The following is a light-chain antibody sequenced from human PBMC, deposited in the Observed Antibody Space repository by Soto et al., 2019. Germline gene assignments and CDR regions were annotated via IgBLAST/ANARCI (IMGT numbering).Light chain of an antibody. J-gene: IGKJ4*01. V-gene: IGKV1-33*01. CDR3: QQYDNVPTFT. CDR2: DAS. CDR1: EDISNY. Sequence: DIQMTQSPSSLSASVGDRVTITCQASEDISNYLNWYQQKPGKAPKLLIYDASNLETGVPSRFGGSGSGTHFTFTISSLQPEDIATYYCQQYDNVPTFTFGGGTKVEIK.